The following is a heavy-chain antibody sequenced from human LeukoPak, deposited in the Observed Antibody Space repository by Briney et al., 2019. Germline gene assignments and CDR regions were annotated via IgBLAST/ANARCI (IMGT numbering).Heavy chain of an antibody. Sequence: GESLQISRKGSGFSFTNYWIGWVRQVPGKGLEGRGIIYPGDSDKRYSPSFQGQVTISADKSISPAYLQWSSLKASDTAMYYCARYSYRGYHYDSSGIDFWGQGTLVTVSS. V-gene: IGHV5-51*01. CDR3: ARYSYRGYHYDSSGIDF. CDR2: IYPGDSDK. CDR1: GFSFTNYW. J-gene: IGHJ4*02. D-gene: IGHD3-22*01.